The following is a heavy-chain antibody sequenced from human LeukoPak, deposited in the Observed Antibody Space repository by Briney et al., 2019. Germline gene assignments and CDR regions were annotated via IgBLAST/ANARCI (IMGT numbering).Heavy chain of an antibody. CDR3: ARDWGSIKVIADY. D-gene: IGHD7-27*01. J-gene: IGHJ4*02. CDR2: ISSNSDNT. CDR1: GYTFTSYG. Sequence: ASVNVSCKATGYTFTSYGISWVRQAPGQGLEGMGWISSNSDNTNYAQKLQGRVTMTTDTSTSTAYMELRSLRSDDTALYFCARDWGSIKVIADYWGQGTLVTVSS. V-gene: IGHV1-18*01.